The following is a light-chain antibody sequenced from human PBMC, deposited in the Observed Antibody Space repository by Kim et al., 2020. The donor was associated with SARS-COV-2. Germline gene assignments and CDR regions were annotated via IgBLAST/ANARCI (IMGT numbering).Light chain of an antibody. CDR3: CSYAGSSDVV. CDR1: SIDGGSYTL. V-gene: IGLV2-23*02. CDR2: EVS. J-gene: IGLJ2*01. Sequence: GQSITISCTGTSIDGGSYTLVSWYQQHPGKAPKLMIYEVSKRPSGVSNRFSGSKSGNTASLTISGLQAEDEADYYCCSYAGSSDVVFGGGTQLTVL.